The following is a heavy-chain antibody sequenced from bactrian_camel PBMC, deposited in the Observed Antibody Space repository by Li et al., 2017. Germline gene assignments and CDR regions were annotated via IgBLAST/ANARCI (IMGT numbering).Heavy chain of an antibody. J-gene: IGHJ4*01. CDR2: IRSTGST. V-gene: IGHV3S55*01. CDR1: KYLGSSYC. D-gene: IGHD2*01. CDR3: AAGRRQVVAGTGTAYCSRKDYDFNY. Sequence: HVQLVESGGGSVQAGGSLRLSCAASKYLGSSYCMGWFRQAPGKEREAVASIRSTGSTLYADSAKGRFTVSKDNAKTTLYLEMNSLTPEDTAMYYCAAGRRQVVAGTGTAYCSRKDYDFNYWGQGTQVTVS.